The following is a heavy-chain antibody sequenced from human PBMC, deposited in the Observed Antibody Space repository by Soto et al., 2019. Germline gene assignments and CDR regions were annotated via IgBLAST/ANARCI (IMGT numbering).Heavy chain of an antibody. V-gene: IGHV3-30*18. J-gene: IGHJ4*02. CDR1: GFTFSSYG. D-gene: IGHD3-16*02. Sequence: QVQLVESGGGVVQPGRSLRLSCAASGFTFSSYGMHWVRQAPGKGLEWVAVISYDGSNKYYADSVKGRFTISRDNSKNTLYLQMNSLRAEDTAVYYCPKGSYDYVWGSYRPGFDYWGQGTLVTVSS. CDR3: PKGSYDYVWGSYRPGFDY. CDR2: ISYDGSNK.